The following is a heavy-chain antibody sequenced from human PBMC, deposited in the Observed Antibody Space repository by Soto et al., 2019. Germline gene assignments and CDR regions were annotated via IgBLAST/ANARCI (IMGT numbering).Heavy chain of an antibody. CDR2: INLSGGTT. V-gene: IGHV1-46*02. CDR1: GYNFNQYY. J-gene: IGHJ4*02. Sequence: QVQLVQSGPEVRKPGASVRLSCATSGYNFNQYYIHWVRQAPGQGLEWMGIINLSGGTTEYAHKFRGSVTVTGATSTRTAYMELSSLRSEDTAVYFCARGPDDSDVPRWDHWGQGTLMTVSS. D-gene: IGHD4-17*01. CDR3: ARGPDDSDVPRWDH.